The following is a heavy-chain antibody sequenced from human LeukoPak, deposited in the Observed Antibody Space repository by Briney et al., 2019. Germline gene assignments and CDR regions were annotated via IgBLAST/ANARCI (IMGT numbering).Heavy chain of an antibody. V-gene: IGHV3-53*05. CDR2: LYTDDNT. Sequence: GGSLRLSCAVSGFTVSSSCLSWVRQAPGKGLEWVSFLYTDDNTYYADSVKGRFTISRDNSKNTLYLQMNSLRAEDTAVYYCAKARNSSGWYGVFDYWGQGTLVTVSS. J-gene: IGHJ4*02. D-gene: IGHD6-19*01. CDR1: GFTVSSSC. CDR3: AKARNSSGWYGVFDY.